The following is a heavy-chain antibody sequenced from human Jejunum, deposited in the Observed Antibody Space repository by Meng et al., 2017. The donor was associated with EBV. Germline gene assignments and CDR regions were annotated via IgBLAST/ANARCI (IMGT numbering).Heavy chain of an antibody. Sequence: QVRGVQSWAEVRKPGASVKVSCKASGYTLTGYYLHWVRQAPGQGLEWMGRINPNSGDTYRAQKFQGRVTMTRDTSISTAYMELSSLTSDDTAMYYCARSYCGGDCNYNWIDPWGQGTLVTVSS. CDR1: GYTLTGYY. CDR2: INPNSGDT. V-gene: IGHV1-2*06. D-gene: IGHD2-21*02. J-gene: IGHJ5*02. CDR3: ARSYCGGDCNYNWIDP.